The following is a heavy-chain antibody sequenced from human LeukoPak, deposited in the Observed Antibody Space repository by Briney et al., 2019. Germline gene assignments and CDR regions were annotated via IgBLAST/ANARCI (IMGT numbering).Heavy chain of an antibody. V-gene: IGHV4-59*12. D-gene: IGHD3-16*01. J-gene: IGHJ3*02. Sequence: SETLSLTCTVSGGSISSYYWSWIRQPPGKGLEWIGEIYHSGSTNYNPSLKSRVTISVDKSKNQFSLKLSSVTAADTAVYYCASTDVSPAFDIWGQGTMVTVSS. CDR1: GGSISSYY. CDR2: IYHSGST. CDR3: ASTDVSPAFDI.